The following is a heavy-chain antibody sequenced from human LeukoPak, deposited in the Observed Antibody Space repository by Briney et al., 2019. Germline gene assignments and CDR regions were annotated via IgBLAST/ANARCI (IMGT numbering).Heavy chain of an antibody. CDR3: ARVPAYYYDSSGYEAFDI. J-gene: IGHJ3*02. CDR1: GYTFTSYG. CDR2: ISAYNGNT. V-gene: IGHV1-18*01. D-gene: IGHD3-22*01. Sequence: GASVTVSCKASGYTFTSYGISWVRQAPGQGLEWMGWISAYNGNTNYAQKLQGRVTMTTDTSTSTAYMELRSLRSDDTAVYYCARVPAYYYDSSGYEAFDIWGQGTMVTVSS.